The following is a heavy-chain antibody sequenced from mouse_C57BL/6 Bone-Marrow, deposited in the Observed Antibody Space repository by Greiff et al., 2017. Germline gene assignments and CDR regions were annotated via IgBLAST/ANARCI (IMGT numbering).Heavy chain of an antibody. V-gene: IGHV1-20*01. J-gene: IGHJ1*03. D-gene: IGHD1-1*01. CDR3: ARLGYYYGSSHHWYFDV. CDR2: INPYNGDT. Sequence: VHVKQSGPELVKPGDSVKISCKASGYSFTGYFMNWVMQSHGKSLEWIGRINPYNGDTFYNQKFKGKATLTVDKSSSTAHMELRSLTSEDSAVYYCARLGYYYGSSHHWYFDVWGTGTTVTVSS. CDR1: GYSFTGYF.